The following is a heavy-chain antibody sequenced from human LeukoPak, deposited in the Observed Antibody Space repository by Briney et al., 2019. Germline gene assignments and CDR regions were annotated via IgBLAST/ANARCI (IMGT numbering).Heavy chain of an antibody. D-gene: IGHD4-17*01. J-gene: IGHJ3*02. CDR2: IYYSGST. Sequence: SETLPLTSTVSGGSISSSGYYWGWIRQPPGKGLEWIGSIYYSGSTYYNPSLKSRVTISVDTSKNQFSLKLSSVTAADTAVYYCAGRYGDYDAGAFDIWGQGTKVTVSS. V-gene: IGHV4-39*01. CDR3: AGRYGDYDAGAFDI. CDR1: GGSISSSGYY.